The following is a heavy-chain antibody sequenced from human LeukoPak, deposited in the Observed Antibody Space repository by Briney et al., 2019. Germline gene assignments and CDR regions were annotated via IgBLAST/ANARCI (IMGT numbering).Heavy chain of an antibody. Sequence: GGSLRLSCSASGFTFSSYAMRWVRQAPGKGLEYVSAISSNGGSTYYADSVKGRFTISRDNSKNTLYLQMSSLRAEDTAVYYCVKDSSGPFSNFDYWGQGTLVTVSS. CDR2: ISSNGGST. CDR1: GFTFSSYA. V-gene: IGHV3-64D*06. J-gene: IGHJ4*02. D-gene: IGHD6-19*01. CDR3: VKDSSGPFSNFDY.